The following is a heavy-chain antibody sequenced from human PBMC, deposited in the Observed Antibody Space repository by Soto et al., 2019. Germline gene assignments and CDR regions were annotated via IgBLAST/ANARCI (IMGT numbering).Heavy chain of an antibody. CDR2: ISAYNGNT. D-gene: IGHD6-6*01. V-gene: IGHV1-18*01. Sequence: QVQLVQSGAEVKKPGASVKVSCKASGYTFTSYGISWVRQAPGQGLEWMGWISAYNGNTNYAQKLQGRVTMTTDTSTSTAYMELRSLRSDDTAVYYCAREKQQLVWNYYYGMDVWGQGTTVTVSS. CDR1: GYTFTSYG. J-gene: IGHJ6*02. CDR3: AREKQQLVWNYYYGMDV.